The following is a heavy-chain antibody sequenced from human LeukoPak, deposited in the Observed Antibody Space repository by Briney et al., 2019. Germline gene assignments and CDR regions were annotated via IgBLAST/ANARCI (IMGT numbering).Heavy chain of an antibody. J-gene: IGHJ4*02. CDR1: GFTFDDYG. Sequence: GGSLRLSCAASGFTFDDYGMSWVRQAPGKGLEWVANIKQDGSEKYYVDSVKGRFTISRDNAKNSLYLQMNSLRAEDTAVYYCARRVIVVGLDYWGQGTLVTVSS. CDR2: IKQDGSEK. D-gene: IGHD3-22*01. V-gene: IGHV3-7*01. CDR3: ARRVIVVGLDY.